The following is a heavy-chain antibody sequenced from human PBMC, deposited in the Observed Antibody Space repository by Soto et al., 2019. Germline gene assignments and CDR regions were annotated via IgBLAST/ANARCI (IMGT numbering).Heavy chain of an antibody. CDR3: AREGVIAAAGPWFDP. CDR1: GFTFSSYS. V-gene: IGHV3-21*01. D-gene: IGHD6-13*01. CDR2: ISSSSSYI. Sequence: GGSLRLSCAASGFTFSSYSMNWVRQAPGKGLEWVSSISSSSSYIYYADSVKGRFTISRDNAKNSLYLQMNSLRAEDTAVYYCAREGVIAAAGPWFDPWGQGTLVTVSS. J-gene: IGHJ5*02.